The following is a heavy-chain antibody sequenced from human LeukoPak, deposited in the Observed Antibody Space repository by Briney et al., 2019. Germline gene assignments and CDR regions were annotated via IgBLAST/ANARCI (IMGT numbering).Heavy chain of an antibody. V-gene: IGHV4-4*07. CDR1: SGSIRRYY. CDR2: IYSTGST. Sequence: SETLSLTCSVSSGSIRRYYWNWIRQPAGQGLEWIWRIYSTGSTNYNLSLKSRVTMSIDTSKKQFSLKVNSVTAADTAVYYCARDKGGSSSLDYWGQGTLVTVSS. J-gene: IGHJ4*02. CDR3: ARDKGGSSSLDY. D-gene: IGHD6-13*01.